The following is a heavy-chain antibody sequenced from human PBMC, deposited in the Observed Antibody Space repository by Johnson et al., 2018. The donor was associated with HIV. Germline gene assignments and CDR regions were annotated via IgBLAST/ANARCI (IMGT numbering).Heavy chain of an antibody. V-gene: IGHV3-30*18. CDR2: ISYNGTNK. J-gene: IGHJ3*01. CDR1: GFTFRSFG. D-gene: IGHD4/OR15-4a*01. Sequence: QMQLVESGGGLVKPGGSLRLSCAASGFTFRSFGMHWVRQAPGKGLQWVAVISYNGTNKYYADSVKGRFTISRDNSKNTLYLQMNSLSAEDTALYYCVKSTQASIVRESGPYGGFHVWGQGTMVTVSS. CDR3: VKSTQASIVRESGPYGGFHV.